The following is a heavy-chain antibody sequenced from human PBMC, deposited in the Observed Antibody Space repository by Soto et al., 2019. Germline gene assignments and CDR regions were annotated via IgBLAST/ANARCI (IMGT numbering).Heavy chain of an antibody. CDR1: GGSISSGGYY. CDR3: ARQYYSDSSAFHLFDS. Sequence: PSETLSLTCTVSGGSISSGGYYWNWIRQHPGKGLEWIGYIYYSGSTYSNPSLKSRVSISVDTSKNQFSLKLNSVTAADTAVYYCARQYYSDSSAFHLFDSWGLGSLVIVSS. J-gene: IGHJ5*01. D-gene: IGHD3-22*01. CDR2: IYYSGST. V-gene: IGHV4-31*03.